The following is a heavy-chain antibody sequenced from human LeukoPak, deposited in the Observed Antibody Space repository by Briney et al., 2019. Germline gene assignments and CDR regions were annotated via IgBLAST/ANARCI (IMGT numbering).Heavy chain of an antibody. CDR3: ACIVPGPQRDNWFDP. Sequence: SETLSLTCTVSGGSISSGDYYWSWIRQPPGKGLEWIGYIYYSGSTYYNPSLKSRVTISVDTSKNQFSLKLSSVTAADTAVYYCACIVPGPQRDNWFDPWGQGTLVTVSS. CDR1: GGSISSGDYY. J-gene: IGHJ5*02. V-gene: IGHV4-30-4*01. D-gene: IGHD2-2*01. CDR2: IYYSGST.